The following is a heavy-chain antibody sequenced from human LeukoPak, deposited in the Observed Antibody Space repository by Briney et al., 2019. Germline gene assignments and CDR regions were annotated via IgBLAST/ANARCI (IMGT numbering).Heavy chain of an antibody. CDR1: GFSFSSYS. Sequence: GGSLRLSCAASGFSFSSYSMNWVRQAPGKGLEYVSYISSGSGTIYYADSVQGRFTISRDNAKNPLYLQMNSLSAEDTAVYYCARAQKYSHDAFDIWGQGTMVTVSS. J-gene: IGHJ3*02. CDR2: ISSGSGTI. CDR3: ARAQKYSHDAFDI. V-gene: IGHV3-48*04. D-gene: IGHD4-11*01.